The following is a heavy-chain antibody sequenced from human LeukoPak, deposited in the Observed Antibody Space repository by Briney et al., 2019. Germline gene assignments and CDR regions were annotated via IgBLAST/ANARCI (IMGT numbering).Heavy chain of an antibody. CDR1: GGSFSDHY. Sequence: SETLSLTCAVYGGSFSDHYWSWIRQPPGEGLEWIGEINHSGSTNYNPSLKSRVTISVDTSKNQFSLKLSSVTAADTAVYYCATFDIWGQGTMVTVSS. CDR2: INHSGST. CDR3: ATFDI. V-gene: IGHV4-34*01. J-gene: IGHJ3*02.